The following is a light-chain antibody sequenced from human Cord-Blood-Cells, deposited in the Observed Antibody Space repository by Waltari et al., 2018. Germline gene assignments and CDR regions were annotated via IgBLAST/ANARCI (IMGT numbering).Light chain of an antibody. Sequence: DIVMTQSPDSLAVSLGERATINCKSSQSVLYSSNNKNYLAWYQQKPGQPPKLLIYWASTRESCVPDRFSGSGSGTDFTLTISSLQAEDVAVYYCQQYYSTPQTFGQGTKVEIK. CDR1: QSVLYSSNNKNY. CDR2: WAS. J-gene: IGKJ1*01. V-gene: IGKV4-1*01. CDR3: QQYYSTPQT.